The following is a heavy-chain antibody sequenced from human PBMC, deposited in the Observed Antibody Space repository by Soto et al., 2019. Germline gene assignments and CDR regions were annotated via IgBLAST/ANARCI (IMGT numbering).Heavy chain of an antibody. V-gene: IGHV5-10-1*01. Sequence: GESLKISCKGSGYSFTSYWVSWVRQMPGKGLEWMGRIDPSDSYTTYNPSFQGHVTFSADKSITTAYLQWRSLEASDTAIYYCATQGLTTYYFGYWGQGTLVTVSS. J-gene: IGHJ4*02. CDR3: ATQGLTTYYFGY. CDR1: GYSFTSYW. CDR2: IDPSDSYT.